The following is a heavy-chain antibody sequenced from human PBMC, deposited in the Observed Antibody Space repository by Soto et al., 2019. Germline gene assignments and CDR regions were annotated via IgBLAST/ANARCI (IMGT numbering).Heavy chain of an antibody. D-gene: IGHD3-10*01. CDR3: ARAGRYHYMDV. Sequence: QVQLVQSGAEVKKPGASVKVSCKASGYTFTGYYMHWVRQAPGQGLEWMGWINPNSGGTNYAQKFQGWGTMTKDTSISTGYMGLRKLRTDGTAVYYCARAGRYHYMDVWGKGTTVTVSS. J-gene: IGHJ6*03. CDR2: INPNSGGT. CDR1: GYTFTGYY. V-gene: IGHV1-2*04.